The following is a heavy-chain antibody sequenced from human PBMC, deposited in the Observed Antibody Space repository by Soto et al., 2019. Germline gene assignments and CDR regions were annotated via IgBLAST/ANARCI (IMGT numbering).Heavy chain of an antibody. CDR3: TTARTYYYDSSGRLDAFDI. J-gene: IGHJ3*02. V-gene: IGHV3-15*01. CDR2: IKSKTDGGTT. CDR1: GFTFSNAW. D-gene: IGHD3-22*01. Sequence: EVQLVESGGGLVKPGGSLRLSCAASGFTFSNAWMSWVRQAPGKGLEWVGRIKSKTDGGTTDYAAPGKGRFTISRDDSKNTLYLQMNSLKTEDTAVYYCTTARTYYYDSSGRLDAFDIWGQGTMVTVSS.